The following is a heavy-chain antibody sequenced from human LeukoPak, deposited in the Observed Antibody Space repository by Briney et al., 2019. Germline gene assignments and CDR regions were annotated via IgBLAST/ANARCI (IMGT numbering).Heavy chain of an antibody. CDR3: ARELTYQWELTY. CDR2: ISGYNGNT. D-gene: IGHD1-26*01. J-gene: IGHJ4*02. Sequence: ASVKVSCKASGYTYTSHGISWVRQAPGQGLEWMGWISGYNGNTNYAQKFQGRVTMTTDTSTTTAYMELKNLRSDDTAVYYCARELTYQWELTYWGQGTLVTVSS. V-gene: IGHV1-18*01. CDR1: GYTYTSHG.